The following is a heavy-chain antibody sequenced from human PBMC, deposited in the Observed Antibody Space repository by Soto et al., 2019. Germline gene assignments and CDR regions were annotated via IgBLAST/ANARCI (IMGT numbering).Heavy chain of an antibody. CDR1: GFTFRDHA. CDR2: ISANGGSI. Sequence: EAQLLASGGGLVQPGGSLRLSCVGSGFTFRDHAMSWVRQAPGRGLGWVSAISANGGSIQQADSVKGRFSVSRDNAKNTVYLQMDNLRTEDSAVYYCAKDRYYDTPGWFDPWGEGSRVIVSS. CDR3: AKDRYYDTPGWFDP. V-gene: IGHV3-23*01. D-gene: IGHD3-22*01. J-gene: IGHJ5*02.